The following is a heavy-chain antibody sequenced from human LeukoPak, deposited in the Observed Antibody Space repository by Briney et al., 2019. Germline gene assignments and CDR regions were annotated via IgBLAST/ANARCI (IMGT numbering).Heavy chain of an antibody. V-gene: IGHV4-30-4*08. Sequence: SETLSLTCTVSGGSISSGDYYWSWIRQPPGKGLEWIGYIYYSGSTYYNPSLKSRVTISVDTSKNQFSLKLSSVTAADTAVYYCARDSSGYSPSFDYWGQGTLVTVSS. CDR3: ARDSSGYSPSFDY. J-gene: IGHJ4*02. D-gene: IGHD3-22*01. CDR1: GGSISSGDYY. CDR2: IYYSGST.